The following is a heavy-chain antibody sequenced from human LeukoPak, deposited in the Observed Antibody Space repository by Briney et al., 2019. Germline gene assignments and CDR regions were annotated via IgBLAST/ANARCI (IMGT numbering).Heavy chain of an antibody. D-gene: IGHD5-12*01. CDR2: INPNTGGT. Sequence: GASVKVSCKASGYTFTDYYLHRVRQAPGQGLEWMGWINPNTGGTNYAQNFQGRVTMTRDTSISTAYMGLSRLRSDDTAVYYCARVDPDMVATTLHFDYWGQGALVTVSS. V-gene: IGHV1-2*02. J-gene: IGHJ4*02. CDR1: GYTFTDYY. CDR3: ARVDPDMVATTLHFDY.